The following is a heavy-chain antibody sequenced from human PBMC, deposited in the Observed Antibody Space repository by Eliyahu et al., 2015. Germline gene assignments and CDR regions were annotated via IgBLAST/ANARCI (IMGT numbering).Heavy chain of an antibody. CDR2: INPSGGST. D-gene: IGHD3-22*01. CDR3: ARDRPPYYYDSSGYQGAHWFDP. V-gene: IGHV1-46*01. J-gene: IGHJ5*02. CDR1: GYTFTSYY. Sequence: QVQLVQSGAEVKKPGASVKVSCKASGYTFTSYYMHWVRQAPGQGLEWMGIINPSGGSTSYAQKFQGRVTMTRDTSTSTVYMELSSLRSEDTAVYYCARDRPPYYYDSSGYQGAHWFDPWGQGTLVTVSS.